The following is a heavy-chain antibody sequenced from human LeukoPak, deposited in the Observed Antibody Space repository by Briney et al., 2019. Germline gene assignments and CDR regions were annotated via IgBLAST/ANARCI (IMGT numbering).Heavy chain of an antibody. J-gene: IGHJ4*02. CDR2: ISGSGGST. Sequence: GGSLRLSCAASGFTFSSYAMSWVRQAPGKGLEWVSAISGSGGSTYYADSVKGRFTISRDNSKNTLYLQMNSLRAEDTAVYYCAKDAVTRLRYFDWLLFFDYWGQGTLVTVSS. V-gene: IGHV3-23*01. CDR1: GFTFSSYA. CDR3: AKDAVTRLRYFDWLLFFDY. D-gene: IGHD3-9*01.